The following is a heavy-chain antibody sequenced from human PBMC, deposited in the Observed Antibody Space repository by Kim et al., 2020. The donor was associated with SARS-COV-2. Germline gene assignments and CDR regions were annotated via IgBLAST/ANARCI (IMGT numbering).Heavy chain of an antibody. D-gene: IGHD2-2*01. CDR2: VSYDGSNK. V-gene: IGHV3-30*04. J-gene: IGHJ4*02. Sequence: GGSLRLSCAASGFTFSSYAMHWVRQAPGKGLEWVAVVSYDGSNKYYADSVKGRFTISRDNSKNTLYLQMNSLRAEDTAVYYCARDPSPLVEMADGYFDYWGQGTLVTVSS. CDR1: GFTFSSYA. CDR3: ARDPSPLVEMADGYFDY.